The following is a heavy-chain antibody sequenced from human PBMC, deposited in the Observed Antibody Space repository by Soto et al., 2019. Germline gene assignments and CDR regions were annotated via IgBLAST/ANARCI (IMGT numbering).Heavy chain of an antibody. Sequence: VQLVESGGGLIQPGGSLRLSCVASGLTVSQNYMAWVRQAPEMGPQWVSVLYAEGSTYYTESVKGRFTISRDPSKNTLFLQMDGLRAEDTAVYDCVRPRPSGENYGMDVWGQGTTVTVSS. J-gene: IGHJ6*02. V-gene: IGHV3-53*01. CDR2: LYAEGST. CDR3: VRPRPSGENYGMDV. D-gene: IGHD1-26*01. CDR1: GLTVSQNY.